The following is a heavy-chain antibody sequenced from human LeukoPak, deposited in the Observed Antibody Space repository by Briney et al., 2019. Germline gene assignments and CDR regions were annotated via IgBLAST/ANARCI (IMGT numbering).Heavy chain of an antibody. Sequence: GGSLRLSCAASGFTFSDHAMHWVRQAPGKGLEWVSAVGIAADTFYPGSVKGRFTISRENAKNSLYLQMNSLRVEDTAVYYCARDYYDSSGYSSPVDYWGQGTLVTVSS. D-gene: IGHD3-22*01. V-gene: IGHV3-13*01. CDR1: GFTFSDHA. CDR3: ARDYYDSSGYSSPVDY. CDR2: VGIAADT. J-gene: IGHJ4*02.